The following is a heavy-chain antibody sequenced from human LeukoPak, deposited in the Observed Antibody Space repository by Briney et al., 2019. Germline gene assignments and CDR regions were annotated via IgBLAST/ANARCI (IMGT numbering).Heavy chain of an antibody. J-gene: IGHJ4*02. D-gene: IGHD3-16*01. CDR1: GGSISTYY. Sequence: SETLSLTCSVSGGSISTYYWSWIRQPPGKGLEWIGEINHSGSTNYNPSLKSRVTISVDTSKNQFSLKLSSVTAADTAVYYCASPWGLRADYWGQGTLVTVSS. CDR2: INHSGST. CDR3: ASPWGLRADY. V-gene: IGHV4-34*01.